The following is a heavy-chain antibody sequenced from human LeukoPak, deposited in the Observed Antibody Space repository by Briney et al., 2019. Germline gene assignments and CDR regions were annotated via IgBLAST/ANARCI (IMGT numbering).Heavy chain of an antibody. CDR1: GGSISSYY. CDR3: ARDLLYCSGGSCYLTFFDY. Sequence: SETLSLTCTVSGGSISSYYWSWIRQPAGKGLEWIGRIYTSGSTNYNPSLKSRVTMSVDTSKNQFSLKLSSVTAADTAVYYCARDLLYCSGGSCYLTFFDYWGQGTLVTVSS. D-gene: IGHD2-15*01. CDR2: IYTSGST. J-gene: IGHJ4*02. V-gene: IGHV4-4*07.